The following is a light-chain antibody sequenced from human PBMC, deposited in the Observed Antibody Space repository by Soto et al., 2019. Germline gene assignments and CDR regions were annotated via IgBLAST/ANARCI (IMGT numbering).Light chain of an antibody. V-gene: IGLV1-44*01. J-gene: IGLJ1*01. Sequence: QDVVTQPPSASGTPGQRVTISCSGSSSNIGTNTVNWYQQLPGTAPKLLIYSDNQRPSGVPDRFSGSKSGTSASLAISGLQSEDEADYYCAAWDDSLNGYVFGTGTKLTVL. CDR1: SSNIGTNT. CDR3: AAWDDSLNGYV. CDR2: SDN.